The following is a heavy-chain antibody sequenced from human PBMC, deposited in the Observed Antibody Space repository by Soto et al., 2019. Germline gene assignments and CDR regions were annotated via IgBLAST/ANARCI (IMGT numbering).Heavy chain of an antibody. J-gene: IGHJ2*01. CDR2: IYYSGST. Sequence: QVQLQESGPGLVKPSQTLSLTCTVSGGSISSGDYYWSWIRQPPGKGLEWIGYIYYSGSTYYNPSLKSRVTISVDTSKNQFSLKLSSVTAADTAVYYCAREWADYGDYRDWYCDLWGRGTLVTVSS. V-gene: IGHV4-30-4*01. CDR3: AREWADYGDYRDWYCDL. D-gene: IGHD4-17*01. CDR1: GGSISSGDYY.